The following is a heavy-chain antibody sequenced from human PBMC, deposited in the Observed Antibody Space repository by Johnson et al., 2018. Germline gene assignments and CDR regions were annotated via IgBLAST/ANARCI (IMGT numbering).Heavy chain of an antibody. CDR2: ISGGGGST. CDR3: AKYSLRVNMKVVAFDAFHI. Sequence: EVQLVESGGGLVQPGGSLRLSCAASRFTFSNYGMSWVRQAPGKGLEWVSSISGGGGSTYYADSVKGRFTISRENSNNTLTLQMNSLRAEDTAVYYCAKYSLRVNMKVVAFDAFHIWGQGTMVTVSS. CDR1: RFTFSNYG. D-gene: IGHD3-22*01. V-gene: IGHV3-23*04. J-gene: IGHJ3*02.